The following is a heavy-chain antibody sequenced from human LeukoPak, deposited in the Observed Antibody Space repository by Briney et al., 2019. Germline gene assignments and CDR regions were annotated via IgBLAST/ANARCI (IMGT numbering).Heavy chain of an antibody. V-gene: IGHV4-59*01. D-gene: IGHD6-19*01. CDR2: ISYSGST. Sequence: PSETLSLTCTVSGGSISSYYWSWIRQPPGKGLEWIAYISYSGSTDYNPSLKSRVTISIDTSKNQFSLKLNSVTAADTAVYYCARPSGRNGWSPFDLWGPGTLVSVPS. J-gene: IGHJ5*02. CDR3: ARPSGRNGWSPFDL. CDR1: GGSISSYY.